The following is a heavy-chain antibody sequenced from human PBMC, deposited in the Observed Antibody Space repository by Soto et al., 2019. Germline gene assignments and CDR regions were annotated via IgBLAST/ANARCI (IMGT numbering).Heavy chain of an antibody. J-gene: IGHJ4*02. CDR2: IKSKTDGGTA. CDR1: GFNLSHPW. Sequence: PGGSLRLSCAASGFNLSHPWMTWVRQAAGKGLEWVGRIKSKTDGGTADYAAPVKGRATISRDDSKNTVYLQMNSLKTEDTAVYYCTTGIYYDIFTGYHNVAYWGQGALVTVSS. V-gene: IGHV3-15*01. CDR3: TTGIYYDIFTGYHNVAY. D-gene: IGHD3-9*01.